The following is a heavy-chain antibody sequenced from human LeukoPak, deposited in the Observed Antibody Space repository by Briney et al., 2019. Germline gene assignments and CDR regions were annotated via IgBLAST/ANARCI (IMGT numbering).Heavy chain of an antibody. J-gene: IGHJ4*02. CDR3: ARGVTIAAAGPIGY. CDR2: INTNTGNP. D-gene: IGHD6-13*01. V-gene: IGHV7-4-1*02. Sequence: GASVKVSCKASGYTFRQYSISWVRQAPGQGLEWMGWINTNTGNPTYAQGFTGRFVFSLDTSVSTAYLQISSLKAEDTAVYYCARGVTIAAAGPIGYWGQGTLVTVSS. CDR1: GYTFRQYS.